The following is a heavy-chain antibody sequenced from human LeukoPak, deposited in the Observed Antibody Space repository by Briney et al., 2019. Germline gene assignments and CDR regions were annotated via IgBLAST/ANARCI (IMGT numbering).Heavy chain of an antibody. J-gene: IGHJ4*02. D-gene: IGHD6-6*01. V-gene: IGHV4-59*01. CDR3: ASGHLVFAY. CDR2: VYYSGST. CDR1: GGSISDYY. Sequence: SETLSLTCTVSGGSISDYYWSWIRQPPGKGLEWIGYVYYSGSTSYNPSLKSRVTILVDTSKNQFSLKVSSVTAADTALYYCASGHLVFAYWGQGTLVTVSS.